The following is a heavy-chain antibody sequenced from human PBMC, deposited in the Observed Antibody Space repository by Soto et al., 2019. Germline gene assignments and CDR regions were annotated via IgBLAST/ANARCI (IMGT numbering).Heavy chain of an antibody. D-gene: IGHD6-19*01. CDR1: GGAIIGHY. CDR2: IFYSGSTTY. CDR3: ARVGSSGWSPDY. Sequence: AETLSLTCTVSGGAIIGHYCIWSRHPPGEGMEWIGYIFYSGSTTYNNNPSLKSRVSISVDTSKNQFYLRLSSVTAADTAVYYCARVGSSGWSPDYWGQGTLVTVSS. J-gene: IGHJ4*02. V-gene: IGHV4-59*11.